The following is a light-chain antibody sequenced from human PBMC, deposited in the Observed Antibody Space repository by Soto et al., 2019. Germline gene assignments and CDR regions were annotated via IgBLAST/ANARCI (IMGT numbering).Light chain of an antibody. CDR1: QSVSSSH. Sequence: EIVLTQSPGTLSLSPGERATLSCRASQSVSSSHLAWYQQKPGQAPRLLFYGASSRATGIPDRFSGSGSGTDFTVTISRLEPEDFAIYFCQQYDIATLTFGGGTKVEIK. J-gene: IGKJ4*01. V-gene: IGKV3-20*01. CDR2: GAS. CDR3: QQYDIATLT.